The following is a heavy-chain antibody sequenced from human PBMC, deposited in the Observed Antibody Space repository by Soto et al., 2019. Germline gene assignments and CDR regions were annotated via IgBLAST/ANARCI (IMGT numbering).Heavy chain of an antibody. CDR2: INPNSGGT. CDR1: GYTFTGYY. CDR3: ARAVTMVRGVIYWFDP. V-gene: IGHV1-2*02. Sequence: GASVKVSCEASGYTFTGYYMHWVRQAPGQGLEWMGWINPNSGGTNYAQKFQGRVTMTRDTSISTAYMELSRLRSDDTAVYYCARAVTMVRGVIYWFDPWGQGTLVTVSS. D-gene: IGHD3-10*01. J-gene: IGHJ5*02.